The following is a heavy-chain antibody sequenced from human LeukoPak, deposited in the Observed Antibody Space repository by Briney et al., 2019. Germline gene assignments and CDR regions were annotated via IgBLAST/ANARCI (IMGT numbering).Heavy chain of an antibody. CDR1: GGSISSGGYY. J-gene: IGHJ3*02. D-gene: IGHD3-10*01. V-gene: IGHV4-30-4*08. CDR3: ARAPSITMLRGVRNAFDI. CDR2: IYYSGST. Sequence: SETLSLTCTVSGGSISSGGYYWSWIRQHPGKGLEWIGYIYYSGSTYYIPSLKSRITISVDTSKNQFSLKLRSVTAAGTAVYYCARAPSITMLRGVRNAFDIWGQGTVVTVSS.